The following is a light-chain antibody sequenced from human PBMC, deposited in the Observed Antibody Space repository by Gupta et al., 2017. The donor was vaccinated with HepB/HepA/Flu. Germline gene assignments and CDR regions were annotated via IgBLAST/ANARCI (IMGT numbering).Light chain of an antibody. CDR1: SSSVARNN. Sequence: QSLLTPSTSVSGTTGQRVTISCSGSSSSVARNNVNWYQQLPGTAPTPVIYEDNERPSGVPDRISGSIASTSASPAISRLGSENEAEYYCAAWYYDISRVVFGGGTKLTVL. V-gene: IGLV1-44*01. J-gene: IGLJ2*01. CDR3: AAWYYDISRVV. CDR2: EDN.